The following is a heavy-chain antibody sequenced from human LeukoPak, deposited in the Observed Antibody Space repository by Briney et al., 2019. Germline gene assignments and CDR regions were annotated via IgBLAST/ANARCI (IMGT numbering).Heavy chain of an antibody. CDR1: GDSFSSYF. J-gene: IGHJ5*02. D-gene: IGHD6-19*01. CDR2: LYPSGST. CDR3: ARVGGSGWSDP. Sequence: SETLSLTRTVSGDSFSSYFWNWIRQPAGKGLEYIGRLYPSGSTDYNPSLKSRVTMSVDTSKNQISLKLSSVTAADTAVYYCARVGGSGWSDPWGPGTLVTVSS. V-gene: IGHV4-4*07.